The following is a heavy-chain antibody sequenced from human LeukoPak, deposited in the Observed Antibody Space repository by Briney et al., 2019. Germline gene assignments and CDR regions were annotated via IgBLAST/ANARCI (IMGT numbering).Heavy chain of an antibody. V-gene: IGHV3-48*01. D-gene: IGHD3-22*01. CDR2: ISSSSNTI. Sequence: GGSLRLSCAASASTFTTYSMNWVRQAPGKGLEWLSYISSSSNTIYYADSVKGRFTISRDNAKNSLYLQMNSLRAEDTAVYYCASLIPYYYDSSTYSPGDYWGQGTLVTVSS. CDR3: ASLIPYYYDSSTYSPGDY. J-gene: IGHJ4*02. CDR1: ASTFTTYS.